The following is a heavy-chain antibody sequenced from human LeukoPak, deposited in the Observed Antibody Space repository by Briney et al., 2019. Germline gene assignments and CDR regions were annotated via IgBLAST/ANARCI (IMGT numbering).Heavy chain of an antibody. D-gene: IGHD2-2*01. CDR1: GFTFSSYG. V-gene: IGHV3-33*08. J-gene: IGHJ5*02. Sequence: QPGGSLRLSCAASGFTFSSYGMHWVRQAPGKGLEWVAVIWYDGSNKYYADSVKGRFTISRDSSKNTLYLQMNSLRAEDTAVYYCARDLACSSTSCSPDGWFDPWGQGTLVTVSS. CDR2: IWYDGSNK. CDR3: ARDLACSSTSCSPDGWFDP.